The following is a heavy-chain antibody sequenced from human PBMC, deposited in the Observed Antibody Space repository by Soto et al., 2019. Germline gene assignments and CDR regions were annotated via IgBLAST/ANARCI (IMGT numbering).Heavy chain of an antibody. CDR1: GGTFSSYA. D-gene: IGHD4-17*01. Sequence: QVQLVQSGAEVKKPGSSVKVSCKASGGTFSSYAISWVRQAPGQGLEWMGGIIPIFGTANYAQKFQGRVTITADESTSTAYMELSSLRSEDTAVYYCARVFPPITVTTFFGWYFDLWGRGTLVTVSS. CDR3: ARVFPPITVTTFFGWYFDL. CDR2: IIPIFGTA. J-gene: IGHJ2*01. V-gene: IGHV1-69*01.